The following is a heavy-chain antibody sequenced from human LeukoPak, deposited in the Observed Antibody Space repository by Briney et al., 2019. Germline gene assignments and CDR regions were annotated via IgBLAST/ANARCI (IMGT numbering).Heavy chain of an antibody. Sequence: GASVKVSCKASGYTFTGYYMHWVRQAPGQGLEWMGWINPNSGGTNYAQKFQGRVTMTRDTSISTAYMELSRLRSDDTAVYYCARVNYDSSGYPGYYGMDVWGQGTTVTVSS. D-gene: IGHD3-22*01. CDR1: GYTFTGYY. CDR2: INPNSGGT. V-gene: IGHV1-2*02. CDR3: ARVNYDSSGYPGYYGMDV. J-gene: IGHJ6*02.